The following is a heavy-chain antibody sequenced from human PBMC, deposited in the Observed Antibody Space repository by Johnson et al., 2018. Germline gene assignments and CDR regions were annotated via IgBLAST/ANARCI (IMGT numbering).Heavy chain of an antibody. CDR1: GFTFSSYG. CDR3: ARDLVYRGSGRNGWGGMDG. D-gene: IGHD3-10*01. J-gene: IGHJ6*02. CDR2: IWYDGSNK. V-gene: IGHV3-33*01. Sequence: VQLLESGGGVVQPGRSLRLSCAASGFTFSSYGMHWVRQAPGKGLEWVAVIWYDGSNKYYADSVKGRFTISRDNSKNTLYLQMNSLRAEDTAVYYCARDLVYRGSGRNGWGGMDGWGQGTTVTVSS.